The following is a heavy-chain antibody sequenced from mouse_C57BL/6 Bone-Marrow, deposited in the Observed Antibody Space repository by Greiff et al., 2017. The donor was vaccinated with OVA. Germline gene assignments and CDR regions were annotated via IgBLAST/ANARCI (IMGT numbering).Heavy chain of an antibody. D-gene: IGHD2-4*01. CDR1: GYTFTSYG. CDR2: IYPRSGNT. Sequence: QVQLQQSGAELARPGASVKLSCKASGYTFTSYGISWVKQRTGQGLEWIGEIYPRSGNTYYNEKFKGKATLTADKSSSTAYMELRSLTSEDSAVYVCARGDDYDGLYYYAMDYWGQGTSVTVSA. CDR3: ARGDDYDGLYYYAMDY. V-gene: IGHV1-81*01. J-gene: IGHJ4*01.